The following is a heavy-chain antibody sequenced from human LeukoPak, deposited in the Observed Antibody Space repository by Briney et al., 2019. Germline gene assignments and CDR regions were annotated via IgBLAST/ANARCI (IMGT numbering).Heavy chain of an antibody. CDR3: AKDARRSDGWYFFDH. V-gene: IGHV3-23*01. D-gene: IGHD6-19*01. CDR1: GFSFSSQA. J-gene: IGHJ4*02. Sequence: PGGPLRLSCAASGFSFSSQAMGWVRQAPGKGLEWVSVISDSGDTTYYADSVKARFTISRDNSKNTLYLQMNSLRAEDTAIYYCAKDARRSDGWYFFDHWGQGALVTVSS. CDR2: ISDSGDTT.